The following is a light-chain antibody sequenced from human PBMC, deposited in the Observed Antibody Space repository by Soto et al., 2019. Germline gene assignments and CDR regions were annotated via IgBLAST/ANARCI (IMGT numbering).Light chain of an antibody. CDR2: AND. CDR1: SSNIAPNT. J-gene: IGLJ1*01. Sequence: QSVLTQPPSASGTPGQRVTISCSGSSSNIAPNTVNWYQHLPGAAPQLLIFANDRRPSGVPDRFSDARSGTSASLAISGLQSEDEADYYCAAWDDSLNGYVFGTGTKVTVL. CDR3: AAWDDSLNGYV. V-gene: IGLV1-44*01.